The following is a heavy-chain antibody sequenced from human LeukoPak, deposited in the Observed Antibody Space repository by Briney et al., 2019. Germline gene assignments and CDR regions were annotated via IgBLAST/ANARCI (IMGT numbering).Heavy chain of an antibody. CDR3: ARGPRGSGWAHDAFDI. J-gene: IGHJ3*02. Sequence: SLKASCKTSGYTLSSYDINWGPQASGQGLEWMGWMNPNSGNTGYTEKFQGRVTMTRDTSINTAYMDLSSLESDDTAVYYCARGPRGSGWAHDAFDIWGQGTMVTVSS. V-gene: IGHV1-8*01. CDR1: GYTLSSYD. CDR2: MNPNSGNT. D-gene: IGHD6-19*01.